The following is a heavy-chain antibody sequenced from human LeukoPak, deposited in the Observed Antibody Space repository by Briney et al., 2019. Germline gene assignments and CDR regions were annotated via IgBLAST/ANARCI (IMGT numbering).Heavy chain of an antibody. CDR2: FTASNGNT. D-gene: IGHD3-22*01. CDR1: GYXFTGYY. Sequence: ASVKVSCKASGYXFTGYYIHWVRQAPGQGREWMGRFTASNGNTDYAQKFQGRVTMTTDTSTSTAYMELRSLRSDDTAVYYRARDSYDSSGSYFFLKLFDYWGQGTLVTVSS. CDR3: ARDSYDSSGSYFFLKLFDY. V-gene: IGHV1-18*04. J-gene: IGHJ4*02.